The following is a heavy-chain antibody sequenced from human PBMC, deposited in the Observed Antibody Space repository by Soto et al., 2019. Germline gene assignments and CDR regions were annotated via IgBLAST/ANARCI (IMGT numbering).Heavy chain of an antibody. D-gene: IGHD4-4*01. CDR1: GYTFTSYA. CDR2: INAGNGNT. Sequence: ASVKVSCKASGYTFTSYAMHWVRQAPGQRLEWMGWINAGNGNTKYSQKFQGRVTITRDTSASTAYMELSSRRSEDTAVYYCASSYSNYALIDYYYYGMDVWGQGTTVTVSS. J-gene: IGHJ6*02. CDR3: ASSYSNYALIDYYYYGMDV. V-gene: IGHV1-3*01.